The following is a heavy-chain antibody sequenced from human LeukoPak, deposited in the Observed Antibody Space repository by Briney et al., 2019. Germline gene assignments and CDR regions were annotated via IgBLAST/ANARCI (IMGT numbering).Heavy chain of an antibody. CDR2: ISSNGGST. D-gene: IGHD6-13*01. V-gene: IGHV3-64*04. CDR1: GFTFSSYA. J-gene: IGHJ4*02. CDR3: ARAGIAAAAPDY. Sequence: GSLRLSCSASGFTFSSYAMHWVRQAPGKGLEYVSAISSNGGSTYYADSVKGRFTISRDNSKNTLYLQMNSLRAEDTAVYYCARAGIAAAAPDYWGQGTLVTVSS.